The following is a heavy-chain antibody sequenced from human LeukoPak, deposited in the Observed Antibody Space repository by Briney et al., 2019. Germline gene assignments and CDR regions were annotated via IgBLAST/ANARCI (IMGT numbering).Heavy chain of an antibody. Sequence: SETLSLTCTVSGGSISSSSYYWGWIRQPPGKGLEWIGSIYYSGSTYYNPSLKSRVTISVDTSKNQFSLKLSSVTAADTAVYYCARVHRESGDYPLTFYYYMDVWGKGTTVTISS. V-gene: IGHV4-39*07. CDR3: ARVHRESGDYPLTFYYYMDV. D-gene: IGHD4-17*01. CDR1: GGSISSSSYY. CDR2: IYYSGST. J-gene: IGHJ6*03.